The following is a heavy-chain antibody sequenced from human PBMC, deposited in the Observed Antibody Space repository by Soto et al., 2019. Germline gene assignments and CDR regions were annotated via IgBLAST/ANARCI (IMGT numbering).Heavy chain of an antibody. CDR2: ISGSGGST. CDR1: GFTFSSYA. J-gene: IGHJ4*02. D-gene: IGHD6-19*01. Sequence: GGSLRLSCAASGFTFSSYAMSWVRQAPGKGLEWVSAISGSGGSTYYADSVKGRFTISRDNSKNTLYLQMNSLRAEDTAVYYCAKPPDSGWPTTYYFDYWGQGTLVTVS. V-gene: IGHV3-23*01. CDR3: AKPPDSGWPTTYYFDY.